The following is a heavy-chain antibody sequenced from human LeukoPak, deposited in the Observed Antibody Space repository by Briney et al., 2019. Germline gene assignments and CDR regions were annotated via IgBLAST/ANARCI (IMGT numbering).Heavy chain of an antibody. CDR2: IYPGDSDT. D-gene: IGHD2-2*01. CDR3: ARSSGCSSTSCFWGY. CDR1: GYSFTSYW. V-gene: IGHV5-51*01. Sequence: GESLKISCKGSGYSFTSYWIGWVRQMPGKGLEWMGIIYPGDSDTRYSPSFQGQVTISAVKSISTAYLQWNTLKASDTAMYYCARSSGCSSTSCFWGYWGQGTLVTVSS. J-gene: IGHJ4*02.